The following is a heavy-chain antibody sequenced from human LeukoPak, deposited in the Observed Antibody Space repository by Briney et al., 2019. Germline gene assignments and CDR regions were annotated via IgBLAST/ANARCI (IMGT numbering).Heavy chain of an antibody. D-gene: IGHD3-3*01. CDR2: ITGCVGST. Sequence: GGSLKLSCEAPGFTFSSYAMSWVRQAPGKGMGWVSAITGCVGSTYYADSAEGRFTSSRDNSKNTLYLEMNSLKAEDTAVYHCAKDPRRNLRLLEWLLTYFDYWGQGTLVTVSS. CDR1: GFTFSSYA. J-gene: IGHJ4*02. V-gene: IGHV3-23*01. CDR3: AKDPRRNLRLLEWLLTYFDY.